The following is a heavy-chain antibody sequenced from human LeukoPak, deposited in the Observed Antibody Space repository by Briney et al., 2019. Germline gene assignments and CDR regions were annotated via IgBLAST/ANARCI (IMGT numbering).Heavy chain of an antibody. J-gene: IGHJ4*02. D-gene: IGHD3-16*01. CDR1: GGSISSSSYY. CDR3: VRQPQGGLDY. Sequence: TSETLSLTCTVSGGSISSSSYYWGWIRQPPGKGLEWIGSIYYNGSTYYNPSLKSRVTISVDTSKNQFSLKLSSVTAADTAVYYCVRQPQGGLDYWGQGTLVTVSS. CDR2: IYYNGST. V-gene: IGHV4-39*01.